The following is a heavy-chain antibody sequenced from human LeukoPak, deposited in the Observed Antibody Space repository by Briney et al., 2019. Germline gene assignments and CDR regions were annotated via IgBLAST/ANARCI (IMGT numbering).Heavy chain of an antibody. V-gene: IGHV1-8*01. J-gene: IGHJ5*02. Sequence: GASVKVSCKASGYTFTTYDINWVRQAAGQGLEWMGWRNPHSGNAGYAQKFQGRVTMTRDTSTSTAYMELSSLRSEDTAVYYCARIPHRVPHNWFDPWGQGTLVTVSS. D-gene: IGHD2-2*01. CDR1: GYTFTTYD. CDR3: ARIPHRVPHNWFDP. CDR2: RNPHSGNA.